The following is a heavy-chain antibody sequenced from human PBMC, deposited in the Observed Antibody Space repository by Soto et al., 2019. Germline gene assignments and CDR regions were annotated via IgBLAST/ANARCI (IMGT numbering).Heavy chain of an antibody. CDR2: INGDGSST. Sequence: EVQLVESGGGLVQPGGSLRLSCAASGFTFSSYWMHWVRQAQGKGLVWVSRINGDGSSTSYADSVKGRFTISRDNAKNTLYLQMNSLRAEDTAVYYCARFPDVVSGFDHWGQGTLVTVAS. D-gene: IGHD2-21*01. V-gene: IGHV3-74*01. CDR1: GFTFSSYW. J-gene: IGHJ4*02. CDR3: ARFPDVVSGFDH.